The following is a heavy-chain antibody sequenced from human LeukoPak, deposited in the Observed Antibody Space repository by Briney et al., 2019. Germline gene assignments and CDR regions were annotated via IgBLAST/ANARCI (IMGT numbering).Heavy chain of an antibody. CDR2: ISWNSGSI. D-gene: IGHD6-13*01. CDR3: AKSYSSSWYQVAFDI. V-gene: IGHV3-9*01. CDR1: GFTFDDYA. Sequence: PGGSLRLSCAASGFTFDDYAMHWVRQAPGKGLEWVSGISWNSGSIGYADSVKGRFTISRDNAKNSLYLQMNSLRAEDTALYYCAKSYSSSWYQVAFDIWGQGTMVTVSS. J-gene: IGHJ3*02.